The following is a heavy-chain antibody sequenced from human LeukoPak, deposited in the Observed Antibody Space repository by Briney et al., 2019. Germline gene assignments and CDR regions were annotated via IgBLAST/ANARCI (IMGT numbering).Heavy chain of an antibody. CDR2: IYHSGST. D-gene: IGHD2-8*02. Sequence: PSGTLSLTCAVSGGSISSSNWWSWVRQPPGKGLEWIGEIYHSGSTNYNPSLKSRVTRSVDKSKNQFSLKLCSVTATDTAVYYCARDTGGLATTWGQGTLVTVSS. CDR1: GGSISSSNW. V-gene: IGHV4-4*02. J-gene: IGHJ4*02. CDR3: ARDTGGLATT.